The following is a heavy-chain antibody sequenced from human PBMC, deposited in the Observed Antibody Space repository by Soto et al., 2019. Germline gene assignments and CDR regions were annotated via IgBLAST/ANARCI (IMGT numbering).Heavy chain of an antibody. Sequence: EVNLLESGGGVVQPGESLRISCVGSGFTFKNYAMTWVRQAPGKGLEWVSGTTGSGANKHYADSVRGRFTISRDNSKKTLYLEMKSLRVEDTDVYYCAKDGDFGEDGPAEYFEHWGQGTLVTVSS. CDR1: GFTFKNYA. CDR3: AKDGDFGEDGPAEYFEH. J-gene: IGHJ1*01. D-gene: IGHD4-17*01. CDR2: TTGSGANK. V-gene: IGHV3-23*01.